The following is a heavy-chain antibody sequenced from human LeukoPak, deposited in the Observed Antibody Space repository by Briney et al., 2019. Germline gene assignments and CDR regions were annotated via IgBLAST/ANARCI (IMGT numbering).Heavy chain of an antibody. D-gene: IGHD3-9*01. V-gene: IGHV3-7*01. Sequence: GGSLRLSCVVSGFTFRSHWMSWVRQAPGKGLEWVANIKEDGSEKYYVDSVKGRFTISRDNAKKSLYLQMDSLRAEDTAVYYCATHGYSELRYFDWSTNEWGQGTLVTVSS. J-gene: IGHJ4*02. CDR3: ATHGYSELRYFDWSTNE. CDR1: GFTFRSHW. CDR2: IKEDGSEK.